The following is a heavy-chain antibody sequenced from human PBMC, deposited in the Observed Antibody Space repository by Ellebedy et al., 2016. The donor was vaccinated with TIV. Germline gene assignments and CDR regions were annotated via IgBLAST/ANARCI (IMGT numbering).Heavy chain of an antibody. CDR1: ESTFSSYG. CDR3: ATQLWNTEF. D-gene: IGHD5-24*01. CDR2: ISTTDGT. Sequence: PGGSLRLSCEASESTFSSYGMSCVRQAPGKGLEWVSSISTTDGTHYADSVKGRFTISRENPKNTLYLQMNSLRVEDTAVYYCATQLWNTEFWGQGTLVIVSS. V-gene: IGHV3-23*01. J-gene: IGHJ4*02.